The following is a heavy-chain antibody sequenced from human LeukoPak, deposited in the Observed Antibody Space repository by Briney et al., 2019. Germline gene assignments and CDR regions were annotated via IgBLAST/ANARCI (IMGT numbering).Heavy chain of an antibody. Sequence: GGSLRLSCAASGFTFSSYAMSWVRQAPGKGLEWVSVISDSGGSTLYADSVKGRFTVSRDNSKNTLYLQMSSLRAEDTAVYYCAKGHIVVVPSTRYFDYWGQGTLVTVSS. CDR1: GFTFSSYA. D-gene: IGHD2-2*01. CDR2: ISDSGGST. J-gene: IGHJ4*02. V-gene: IGHV3-23*01. CDR3: AKGHIVVVPSTRYFDY.